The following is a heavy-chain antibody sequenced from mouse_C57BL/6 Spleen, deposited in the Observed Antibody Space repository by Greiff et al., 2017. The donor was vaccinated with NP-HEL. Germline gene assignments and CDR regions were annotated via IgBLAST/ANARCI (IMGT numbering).Heavy chain of an antibody. CDR3: ARSPNAMDY. Sequence: VQLQQPGAELVMPGASVKLSCKASGYTFTSYWMHWVKQRPGQGLEWIGEIDPSDSDTNYNQKFKGKSTLTVDKSSSTAYMQLSSLTSEDSAVYYCARSPNAMDYWGQGTSVTVSS. V-gene: IGHV1-69*01. CDR1: GYTFTSYW. CDR2: IDPSDSDT. J-gene: IGHJ4*01.